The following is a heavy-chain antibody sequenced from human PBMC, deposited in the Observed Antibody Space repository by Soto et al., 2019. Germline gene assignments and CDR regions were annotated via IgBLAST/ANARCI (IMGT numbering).Heavy chain of an antibody. CDR2: INAGNGNT. CDR3: ARSRGYYYVDY. J-gene: IGHJ4*02. CDR1: GYTFTSYA. V-gene: IGHV1-3*01. D-gene: IGHD3-22*01. Sequence: QVQLVQSGAEVKKPGASVKVSCKGSGYTFTSYAMPWVRQAPGQRLEGMGWINAGNGNTKYSQKFQGRVTITRDTSASTACRELRRLRSEDTAVYDWARSRGYYYVDYWGQGTLVTVSS.